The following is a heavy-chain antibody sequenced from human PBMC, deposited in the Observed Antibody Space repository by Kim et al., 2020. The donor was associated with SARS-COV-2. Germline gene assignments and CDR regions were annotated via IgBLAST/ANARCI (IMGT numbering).Heavy chain of an antibody. D-gene: IGHD6-19*01. CDR3: ARGISRNQWLVQLDNWFDL. J-gene: IGHJ5*02. CDR1: GYTFTSYA. Sequence: ASVKVSCKASGYTFTSYAMHWVRQAPGQRLEWMGWINAGNGNTKYSQKFQGRVTITKDTSASTAYMELSSLRSEDTAVYYCARGISRNQWLVQLDNWFDLWGQGTLVTVSS. V-gene: IGHV1-3*01. CDR2: INAGNGNT.